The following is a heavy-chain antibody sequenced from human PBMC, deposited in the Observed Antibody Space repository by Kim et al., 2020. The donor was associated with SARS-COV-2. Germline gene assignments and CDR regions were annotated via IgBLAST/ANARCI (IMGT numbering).Heavy chain of an antibody. CDR2: MNPNSGNT. CDR1: GYTFTSYD. Sequence: ASVKVSCKASGYTFTSYDINWVRQATGQGLEWMGWMNPNSGNTGYAQKFQGRVTMTRNTSISTAYMELSSLGSEDTAVYYCARGELALLWFRESEYYFDYWGQGTLVTVSS. CDR3: ARGELALLWFRESEYYFDY. J-gene: IGHJ4*02. D-gene: IGHD3-10*01. V-gene: IGHV1-8*01.